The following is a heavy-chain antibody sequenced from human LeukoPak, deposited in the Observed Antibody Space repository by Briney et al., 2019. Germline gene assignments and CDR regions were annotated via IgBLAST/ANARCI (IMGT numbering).Heavy chain of an antibody. CDR2: IYHSGST. Sequence: SETLSLTCAVSGGSISSGGYSWSWIRQPPGKGLEWIGYIYHSGSTYYNPSLKSRVTISVDRSKNQFSLKLSSVTAADTAVYYCARALAGTLDYWGQGTLVTVSS. CDR1: GGSISSGGYS. D-gene: IGHD6-13*01. J-gene: IGHJ4*02. V-gene: IGHV4-30-2*01. CDR3: ARALAGTLDY.